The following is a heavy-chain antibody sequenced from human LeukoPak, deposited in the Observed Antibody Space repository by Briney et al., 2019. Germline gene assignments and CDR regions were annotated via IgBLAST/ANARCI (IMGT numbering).Heavy chain of an antibody. CDR3: ARDRYDSSGIFDY. V-gene: IGHV3-48*03. CDR2: ISSGGSTI. D-gene: IGHD3-22*01. J-gene: IGHJ4*02. CDR1: GYTFSSYE. Sequence: QPGGSLRLSCAASGYTFSSYEMNWVRQAPGKGLEWVSYISSGGSTIYYADSVKGRFTISRDNAKNSLYLQMNSLRAEDTAVYYCARDRYDSSGIFDYWGQGTLVTVSS.